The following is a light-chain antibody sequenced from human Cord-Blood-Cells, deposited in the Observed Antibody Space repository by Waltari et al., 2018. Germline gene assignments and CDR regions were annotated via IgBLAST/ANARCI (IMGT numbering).Light chain of an antibody. V-gene: IGKV3-11*01. CDR1: QSVSSY. CDR3: QQRSTWPPT. Sequence: IVLTQSPATLSLSPGERATLPCRASQSVSSYLAWYPQKPGQVPRLLLYYGSNRATGIPARFSGSGSETDFTLTISSRAPEDFAVYCCQQRSTWPPTFGPGTKVDI. J-gene: IGKJ3*01. CDR2: YGS.